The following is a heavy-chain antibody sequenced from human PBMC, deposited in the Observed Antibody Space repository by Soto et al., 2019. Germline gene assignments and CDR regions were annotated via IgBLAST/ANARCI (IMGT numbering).Heavy chain of an antibody. D-gene: IGHD2-2*01. Sequence: QVQLVESGGGVVQPGRSLRLSCAASGFTFSSYAMHWVRQAPGKGLEWVAVISYDGSNKYYADSVKGRFTISRDNSKNPLYLQMNRLGGEDKAVYYCGRGDYGSCCSDPLFDYWGQGTLVTVSS. CDR1: GFTFSSYA. V-gene: IGHV3-30-3*01. J-gene: IGHJ4*02. CDR2: ISYDGSNK. CDR3: GRGDYGSCCSDPLFDY.